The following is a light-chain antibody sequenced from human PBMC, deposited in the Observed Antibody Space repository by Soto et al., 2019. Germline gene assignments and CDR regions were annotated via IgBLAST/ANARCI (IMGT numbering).Light chain of an antibody. J-gene: IGKJ3*01. CDR1: QSVSSGY. V-gene: IGKV3-20*01. CDR2: GAS. Sequence: VLTQSPDTLSLSPGERATLSCRASQSVSSGYLAWYQQKPGQAPRLLISGASSRATGIPDRFSGSGSGTEFTLTISSLEPEVFAVYYCQQFRTFGPGTRVDV. CDR3: QQFRT.